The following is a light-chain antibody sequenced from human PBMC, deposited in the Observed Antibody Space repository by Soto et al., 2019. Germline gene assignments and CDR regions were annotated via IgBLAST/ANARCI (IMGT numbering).Light chain of an antibody. CDR2: DAS. V-gene: IGKV3-20*01. CDR1: QSVSSSY. J-gene: IGKJ1*01. Sequence: EIVLTQSPGTLSLSPGERATLSCRASQSVSSSYLAWYQQKPGQAPRLLIYDASSRATGIPDRFSGSGSGTDFTLTISRLEPEDFAVYYCQHYDSSPRPFGQGNKVEIK. CDR3: QHYDSSPRP.